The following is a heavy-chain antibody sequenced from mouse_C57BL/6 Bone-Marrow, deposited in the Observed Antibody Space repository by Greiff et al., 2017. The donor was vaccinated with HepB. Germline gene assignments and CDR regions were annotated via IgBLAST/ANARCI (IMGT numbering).Heavy chain of an antibody. CDR1: GYTFTSYW. CDR3: ARPFPSITTVERYFDV. V-gene: IGHV1-69*01. J-gene: IGHJ1*03. D-gene: IGHD1-1*01. Sequence: QVQLQQPGAELVMPGASVKLSCKASGYTFTSYWMHWVKQRPGQGLEWIGEIDPSDSYTNYNQKFKGKSTLTVDKSSSTAYMQLSSLTSEDSAVYYCARPFPSITTVERYFDVWGTGTTVTVSS. CDR2: IDPSDSYT.